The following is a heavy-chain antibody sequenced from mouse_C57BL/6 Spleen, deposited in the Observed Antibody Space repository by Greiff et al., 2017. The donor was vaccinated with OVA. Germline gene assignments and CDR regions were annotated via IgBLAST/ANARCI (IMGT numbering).Heavy chain of an antibody. CDR1: GYTFTDYN. Sequence: VQLQQSGPELVKPGASVKMSCKASGYTFTDYNMHWVKQSHGKSLEWIGYINPNNGGTSYNQKFKGKATLTVNKSSSTAYMERRSLTSEDSAVYYGARQSNYGDYFDYWGQGTTLTVSS. V-gene: IGHV1-22*01. CDR3: ARQSNYGDYFDY. CDR2: INPNNGGT. D-gene: IGHD2-5*01. J-gene: IGHJ2*01.